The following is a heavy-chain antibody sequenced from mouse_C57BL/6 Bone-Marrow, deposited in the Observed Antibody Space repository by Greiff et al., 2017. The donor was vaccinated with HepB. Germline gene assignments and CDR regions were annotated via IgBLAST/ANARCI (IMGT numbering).Heavy chain of an antibody. D-gene: IGHD1-1*01. CDR3: ARGSIITTVVDSPYAMDY. CDR2: ISYDGSN. Sequence: VQLKESGPGLVKPSQSLSLTCSVTGYSITSGYYWNWIRQFPGNKLEWMGYISYDGSNNYNPSLKNRISITRDTSKNQFFLKLNSVTTEDTATYYCARGSIITTVVDSPYAMDYWGQGTSVTVSS. J-gene: IGHJ4*01. CDR1: GYSITSGYY. V-gene: IGHV3-6*01.